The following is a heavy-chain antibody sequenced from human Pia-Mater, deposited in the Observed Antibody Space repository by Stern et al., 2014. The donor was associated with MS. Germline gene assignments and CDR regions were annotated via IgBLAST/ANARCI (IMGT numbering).Heavy chain of an antibody. D-gene: IGHD6-19*01. Sequence: QLVQSGAEVKKPGASVKVSCKAFGYTFTSNKMHWVRQAPGQGLEWMGIINPGGGSTRYAQKLQGRVTITRDTSTSTVYMELTSLRSEDTAVYSCARDNGGWSVDSWGQGTLVIVSS. CDR1: GYTFTSNK. CDR2: INPGGGST. J-gene: IGHJ4*02. CDR3: ARDNGGWSVDS. V-gene: IGHV1-46*01.